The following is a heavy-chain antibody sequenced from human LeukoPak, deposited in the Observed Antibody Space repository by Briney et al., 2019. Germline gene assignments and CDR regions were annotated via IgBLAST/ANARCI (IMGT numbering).Heavy chain of an antibody. D-gene: IGHD4-23*01. CDR2: ISSISSYI. J-gene: IGHJ2*01. CDR1: GFTFSSFS. Sequence: PGGSLRLSCAPSGFTFSSFSMNWVGQAPGKGREWVSSISSISSYIYYADSVKGRFTISRDNAKNSLYLQMNSLRAEDTAVYYCARAGGTVVTPPRHNWYFDLWGRGTLVTVSS. V-gene: IGHV3-21*01. CDR3: ARAGGTVVTPPRHNWYFDL.